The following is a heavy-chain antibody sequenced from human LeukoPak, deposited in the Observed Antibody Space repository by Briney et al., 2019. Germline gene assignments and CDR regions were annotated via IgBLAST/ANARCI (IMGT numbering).Heavy chain of an antibody. D-gene: IGHD5-18*01. J-gene: IGHJ6*02. CDR2: IYYSGST. CDR1: GGSISSYY. Sequence: SETLSLTCTVSGGSISSYYWSWIRQPPGKGLEWIGYIYYSGSTNYNPSLKRRVTISVDTSKNQFSLKLGSVTAADTAVYYCARRIQFWREDYYGMDVWGRGTTVTVSS. CDR3: ARRIQFWREDYYGMDV. V-gene: IGHV4-59*08.